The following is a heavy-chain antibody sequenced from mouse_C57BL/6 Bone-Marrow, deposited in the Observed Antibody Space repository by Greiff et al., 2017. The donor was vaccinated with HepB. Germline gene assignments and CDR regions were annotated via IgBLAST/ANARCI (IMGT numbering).Heavy chain of an antibody. J-gene: IGHJ3*01. CDR2: IWRGGST. Sequence: QVQLKESGPGLVQPSQSLSITCTVSGFSLTSYGVHWVRQSPGKGLEWLGVIWRGGSTDYNAAFMSRLSITKDNSKSQVFFKMNSLQADDHAIYYCAKNYYGSSFAWFAYWGQGTLVTVSA. V-gene: IGHV2-5*01. CDR1: GFSLTSYG. CDR3: AKNYYGSSFAWFAY. D-gene: IGHD1-1*01.